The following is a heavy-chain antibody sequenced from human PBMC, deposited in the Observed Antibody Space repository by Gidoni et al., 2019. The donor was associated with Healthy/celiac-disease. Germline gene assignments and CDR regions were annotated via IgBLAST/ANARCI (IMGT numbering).Heavy chain of an antibody. CDR2: IYPGDSDT. Sequence: EVPLVQSGAEVKKPWESLKISCKASGYRFTTHLIGWGRQMPGKGLEWMGIIYPGDSDTTYSPSFQGQVTISVDKSITTAYLQWNSLKASDTAMYFCARVGCSGGTCYDSFDYWGQGTLVTVSS. J-gene: IGHJ4*02. V-gene: IGHV5-51*03. CDR1: GYRFTTHL. D-gene: IGHD2-15*01. CDR3: ARVGCSGGTCYDSFDY.